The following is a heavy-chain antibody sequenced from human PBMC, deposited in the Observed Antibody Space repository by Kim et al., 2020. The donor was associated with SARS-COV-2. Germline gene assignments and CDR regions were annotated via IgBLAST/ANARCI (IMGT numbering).Heavy chain of an antibody. CDR3: ARAVTRIFGMIVVGADAFDI. D-gene: IGHD3-22*01. CDR1: GGSISSGDYY. J-gene: IGHJ3*02. CDR2: IYYSGST. V-gene: IGHV4-30-4*01. Sequence: SETLSLTCTVSGGSISSGDYYWSWIRQPPGKGLEWIGYIYYSGSTYYNPSLKSRVTISVDTSKNQFSLKLSSVTAADTAVYYCARAVTRIFGMIVVGADAFDIWGQGTMVTVSS.